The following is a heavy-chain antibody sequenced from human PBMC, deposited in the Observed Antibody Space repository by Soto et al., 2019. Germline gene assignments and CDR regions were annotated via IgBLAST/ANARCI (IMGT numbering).Heavy chain of an antibody. D-gene: IGHD2-2*01. Sequence: QVQLVQSGAEVKKPGSSVKVSCKASGGTFSSYAISWVRQAPGQGREWMGGIIPIFGTANYAQTFQGRVKITADKSTSTAYMELSSLRSEDTAVYYCARDKGYCSSTSCYGLPFDYWGQGTLVTVSS. V-gene: IGHV1-69*06. CDR3: ARDKGYCSSTSCYGLPFDY. CDR2: IIPIFGTA. J-gene: IGHJ4*02. CDR1: GGTFSSYA.